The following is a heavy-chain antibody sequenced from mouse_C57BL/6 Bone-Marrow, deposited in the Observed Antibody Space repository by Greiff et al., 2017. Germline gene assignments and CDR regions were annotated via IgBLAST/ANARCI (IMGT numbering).Heavy chain of an antibody. Sequence: EVQLQQSGPELVKPGASVKISCKASGYSFTGYFMNWVMQSHGKSLEWIGRINPYNGYTFYNQKFNGKATLTVDKSSSTAHMEPRSLASADSAVYYCARLFYGSSYRYYAMDYWGQGTSVTVSS. J-gene: IGHJ4*01. V-gene: IGHV1-20*02. D-gene: IGHD1-1*01. CDR1: GYSFTGYF. CDR3: ARLFYGSSYRYYAMDY. CDR2: INPYNGYT.